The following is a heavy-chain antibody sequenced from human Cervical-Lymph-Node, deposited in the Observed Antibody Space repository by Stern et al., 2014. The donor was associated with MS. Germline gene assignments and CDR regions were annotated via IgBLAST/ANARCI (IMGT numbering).Heavy chain of an antibody. V-gene: IGHV3-74*02. CDR3: ATGQYCSGGSCYGTFFDY. J-gene: IGHJ4*02. D-gene: IGHD2-15*01. Sequence: VQLMQSGGALVQPGGSLRLSCAASGFTFSNHWMHWVRQGPGKGLVWVSRIKGDGNNASYADSAKGRFTISRDNAKNTLYLQMNSLRVEDTAVYYCATGQYCSGGSCYGTFFDYWGQGTLVTVSS. CDR1: GFTFSNHW. CDR2: IKGDGNNA.